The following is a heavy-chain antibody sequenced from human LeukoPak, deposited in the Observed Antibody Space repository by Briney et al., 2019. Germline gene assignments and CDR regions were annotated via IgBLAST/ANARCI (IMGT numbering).Heavy chain of an antibody. CDR1: GYTFTGYY. CDR3: ARAREYSSSSRRTFDY. J-gene: IGHJ4*02. Sequence: ASVKVSRKASGYTFTGYYMHWVRQAPGQGLEWMGWINPNSGGTNYAQKFQGRVTMTRDTSISTAYMELSRLRSDDTAVYYCARAREYSSSSRRTFDYWGQGTLVTVSS. D-gene: IGHD6-6*01. V-gene: IGHV1-2*02. CDR2: INPNSGGT.